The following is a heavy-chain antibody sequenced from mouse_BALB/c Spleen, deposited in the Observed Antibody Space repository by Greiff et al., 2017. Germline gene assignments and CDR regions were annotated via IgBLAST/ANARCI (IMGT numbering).Heavy chain of an antibody. J-gene: IGHJ2*01. V-gene: IGHV1-69*01. D-gene: IGHD2-1*01. CDR1: GYTFTDYW. CDR2: IDTSDSYT. CDR3: ARWYYGNFYLDY. Sequence: VPLQQSGAELVMPGASVKMSCKASGYTFTDYWMHWVKQRPGQGLEWIGAIDTSDSYTSYNQKFKGKATLTVDESSSTAYMQLSSLTSEDSAVYYCARWYYGNFYLDYWGQGTTLTVSS.